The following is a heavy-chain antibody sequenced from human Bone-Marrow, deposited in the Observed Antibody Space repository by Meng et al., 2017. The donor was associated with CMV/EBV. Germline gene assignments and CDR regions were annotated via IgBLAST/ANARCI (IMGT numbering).Heavy chain of an antibody. V-gene: IGHV1-46*04. Sequence: ASVKVSCKASGYSFTTYFLHWVRQAPGQGLEWMGVIDPSGGSTTYAQKLQGRVTMTRDTSTSTVHLEVRGLKTDDTAMYYCARGALKQRLMGSPFDIWGQGTMVTVSS. CDR3: ARGALKQRLMGSPFDI. CDR1: GYSFTTYF. CDR2: IDPSGGST. J-gene: IGHJ3*02. D-gene: IGHD6-25*01.